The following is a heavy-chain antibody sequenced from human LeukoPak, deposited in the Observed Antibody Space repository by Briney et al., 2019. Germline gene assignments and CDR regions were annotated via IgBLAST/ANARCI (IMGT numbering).Heavy chain of an antibody. Sequence: PSETLSLTCTVSGASISSGDYYWGWIRQSPGKGLEWIGTIYYSGSTKYNPSLKSRVTISVDTSENQFSLRLSSVTATDTAVYYCARGVTMIVVVIHDWYFDLWGRGTLVTVSS. CDR2: IYYSGST. D-gene: IGHD3-22*01. CDR1: GASISSGDYY. CDR3: ARGVTMIVVVIHDWYFDL. V-gene: IGHV4-39*01. J-gene: IGHJ2*01.